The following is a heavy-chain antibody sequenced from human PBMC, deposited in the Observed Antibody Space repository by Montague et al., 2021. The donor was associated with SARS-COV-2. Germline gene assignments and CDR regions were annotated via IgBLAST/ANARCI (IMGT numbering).Heavy chain of an antibody. D-gene: IGHD6-6*01. Sequence: LSLTCTVSGGSISSGGYYWSWIRQAPGKGLEWVSYISSSGSTIYXADSVKGRFTISRDNAKNSLYLQMNSLRAEDTAVYYCARVKPSIAARNYFDYWGQGTLVTVSS. CDR3: ARVKPSIAARNYFDY. V-gene: IGHV3-11*04. CDR2: ISSSGSTI. J-gene: IGHJ4*02. CDR1: GGSISSGGYY.